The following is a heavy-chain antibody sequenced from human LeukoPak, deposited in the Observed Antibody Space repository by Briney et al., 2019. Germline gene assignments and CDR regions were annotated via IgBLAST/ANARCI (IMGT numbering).Heavy chain of an antibody. V-gene: IGHV1-8*01. CDR1: X. D-gene: IGHD2-2*01. CDR2: MNPNSANT. CDR3: ARVNCSSTSCRSKFLDY. J-gene: IGHJ4*02. Sequence: XXXXVRQATGQGLEWMGWMNPNSANTGYAQKFQGRVTMTRNTSISTAYMELSSLRSEDTAVDYCARVNCSSTSCRSKFLDYWGQGTLVTVSS.